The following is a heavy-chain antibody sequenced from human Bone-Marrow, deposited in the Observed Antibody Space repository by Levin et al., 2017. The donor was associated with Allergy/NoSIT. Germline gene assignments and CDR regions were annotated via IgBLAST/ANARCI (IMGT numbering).Heavy chain of an antibody. V-gene: IGHV4-4*07. CDR2: IATSGSI. Sequence: SETLSLTCTVSGGSISTYSWSWVRQPAGKGREFIGRIATSGSISYNSSLRSPVTMSLDTSKNQFSLKLSSVTAADPPIYSCARDDKDSFYIRGYSSVRGAFDFWGQGTMVTVSS. D-gene: IGHD3-22*01. CDR1: GGSISTYS. CDR3: ARDDKDSFYIRGYSSVRGAFDF. J-gene: IGHJ3*01.